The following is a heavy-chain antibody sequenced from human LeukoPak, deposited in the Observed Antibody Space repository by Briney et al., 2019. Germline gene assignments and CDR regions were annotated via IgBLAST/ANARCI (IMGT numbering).Heavy chain of an antibody. D-gene: IGHD2-21*02. Sequence: KSSETLPLTCTVSGGSISSGGYYWSWIRQHPGKGLEWIGYIYYSGSTYYNPSLKSRVTISVDTSKNQFSLKLSSVTAADTAVYYCARDLRLAYCGGDCYSNYYYYYGMDVWGQGTTVTVSS. V-gene: IGHV4-31*03. CDR3: ARDLRLAYCGGDCYSNYYYYYGMDV. CDR2: IYYSGST. J-gene: IGHJ6*02. CDR1: GGSISSGGYY.